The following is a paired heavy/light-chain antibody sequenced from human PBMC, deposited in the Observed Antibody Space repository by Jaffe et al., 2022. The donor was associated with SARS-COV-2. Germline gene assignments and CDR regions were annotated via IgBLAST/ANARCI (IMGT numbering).Heavy chain of an antibody. Sequence: EVQLVQSGAEVKKPGESLRISCRVSGYNFANSWIGWVRQMPGKGLEWMGFIYPGDSDTRYSPSFQGQVTISADKSISTAYLQWSSLKASDSAMYYCATSGCSTSTCFHPAGWFDPWGQGTLVIVSS. CDR1: GYNFANSW. V-gene: IGHV5-51*01. D-gene: IGHD2-2*01. J-gene: IGHJ5*02. CDR2: IYPGDSDT. CDR3: ATSGCSTSTCFHPAGWFDP.
Light chain of an antibody. CDR3: HQYGISPWT. J-gene: IGKJ1*01. CDR1: ESVRNNY. CDR2: GAS. Sequence: EIVLTQSPGSLSLSPGARVTLSCRASESVRNNYLAWYQQKPGQAPRLLIYGASSRATGISDRFSGSGSGTDFTLTISRLEPEDLAVYHCHQYGISPWTFGQGTKVEIK. V-gene: IGKV3-20*01.